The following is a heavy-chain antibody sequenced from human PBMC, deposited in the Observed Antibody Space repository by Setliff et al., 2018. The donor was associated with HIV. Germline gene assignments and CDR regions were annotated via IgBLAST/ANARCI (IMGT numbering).Heavy chain of an antibody. CDR2: INAGNGNT. Sequence: GASVKVSCKASGYTFSSNAIHWVRQAPGQSLEWMGWINAGNGNTKYSQKFQGRVSITRDTSASTVHMELSSLRSEDTAVYFCARDSRDIVVVIAPEPEPYYYYGMDVWGEGTTVTVSS. J-gene: IGHJ6*04. CDR1: GYTFSSNA. CDR3: ARDSRDIVVVIAPEPEPYYYYGMDV. V-gene: IGHV1-3*01. D-gene: IGHD2-15*01.